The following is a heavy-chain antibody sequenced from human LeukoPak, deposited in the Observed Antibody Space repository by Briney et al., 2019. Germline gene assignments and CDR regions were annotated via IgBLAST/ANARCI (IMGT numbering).Heavy chain of an antibody. J-gene: IGHJ4*02. CDR3: ARVLRYFDWFPFDY. Sequence: ASVKVSCKASGYTFTSYGISWVRQAPGQGLEWMGWISAYNGNTNYAQKLQGRVTMTTDTSTSTAYMELSSLRSEDTAVYYCARVLRYFDWFPFDYWGQGTLVTVSS. CDR2: ISAYNGNT. V-gene: IGHV1-18*01. CDR1: GYTFTSYG. D-gene: IGHD3-9*01.